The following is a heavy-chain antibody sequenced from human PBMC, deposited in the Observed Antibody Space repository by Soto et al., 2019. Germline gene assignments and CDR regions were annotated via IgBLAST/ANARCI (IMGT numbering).Heavy chain of an antibody. Sequence: GGSLKISCKGFGYSFSNHWIGWVRQMPGKGLEWMGIIDLSNSGTRYSPSFQGQVAISADKSISTVYLQWSSLKASDTAMYYCARRTSTSGWRHYFDYWGQGTLVTVSS. CDR1: GYSFSNHW. CDR2: IDLSNSGT. V-gene: IGHV5-51*01. J-gene: IGHJ4*02. D-gene: IGHD6-19*01. CDR3: ARRTSTSGWRHYFDY.